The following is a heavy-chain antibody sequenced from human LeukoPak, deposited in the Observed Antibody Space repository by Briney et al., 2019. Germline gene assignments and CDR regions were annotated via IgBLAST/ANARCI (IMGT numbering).Heavy chain of an antibody. J-gene: IGHJ5*02. CDR3: ARAIYGVAAYSGGLNWFDP. V-gene: IGHV1-69*13. CDR1: GGTFSSYA. D-gene: IGHD6-13*01. CDR2: IIPIFGTA. Sequence: SVKVSCKASGGTFSSYAISWVRQAPGQGLEWMGGIIPIFGTANYAQKFQGRVTITADESTSTAYMELSSLRSDDTAVYYCARAIYGVAAYSGGLNWFDPWGQGTLVTVSS.